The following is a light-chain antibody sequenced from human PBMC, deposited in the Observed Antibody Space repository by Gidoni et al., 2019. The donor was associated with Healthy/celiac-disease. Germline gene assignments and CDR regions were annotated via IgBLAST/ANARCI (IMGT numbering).Light chain of an antibody. J-gene: IGLJ2*01. CDR1: SSDVRGYNY. Sequence: QSALTQPSSASGPPGQSVTISCTGTSSDVRGYNYVSWYQQHPGKAPKLMIYEVSKRPSGVPDRFSGSKSGNTASLTVSGLQAEDEADYYCSSYAGSNNLVFGGGTKLTVL. CDR2: EVS. CDR3: SSYAGSNNLV. V-gene: IGLV2-8*01.